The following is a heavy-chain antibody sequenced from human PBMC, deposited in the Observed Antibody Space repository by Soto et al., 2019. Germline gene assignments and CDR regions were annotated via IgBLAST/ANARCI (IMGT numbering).Heavy chain of an antibody. CDR3: ARGGGYDSFDY. CDR2: ISHLEST. D-gene: IGHD5-12*01. J-gene: IGHJ4*02. Sequence: SETLSLTCTVSGASISYGGFSWSWIRQSPGKGLEWIGYISHLESTYFRPSFKSRLTMSIDRTRNQFSLKLSSVTAADMAVYYCARGGGYDSFDYWGQGVLVTVSS. V-gene: IGHV4-30-2*06. CDR1: GASISYGGFS.